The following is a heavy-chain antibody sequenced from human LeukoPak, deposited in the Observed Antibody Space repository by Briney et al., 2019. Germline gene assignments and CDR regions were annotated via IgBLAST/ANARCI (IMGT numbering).Heavy chain of an antibody. CDR2: ISGSGVST. CDR3: AKGQSGYTYGYFH. D-gene: IGHD5-18*01. V-gene: IGHV3-23*01. J-gene: IGHJ4*02. CDR1: GLTFSSDA. Sequence: GGSLRLSCAASGLTFSSDAMSWVRQAPGKGLEWVSAISGSGVSTYYADSVKGRFTISRDNSKNTLYLQMNSLRAEDTAVYYCAKGQSGYTYGYFHWGQGTLVTVSS.